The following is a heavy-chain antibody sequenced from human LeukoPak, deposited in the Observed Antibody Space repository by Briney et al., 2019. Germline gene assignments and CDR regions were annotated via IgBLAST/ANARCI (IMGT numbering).Heavy chain of an antibody. CDR3: ARGLVGATLDY. D-gene: IGHD1-26*01. CDR2: IYYSGST. CDR1: GGSISTYY. J-gene: IGHJ4*02. Sequence: PSETLSLTCTVSGGSISTYYWGWIRQPPGKGLEWIGSIYYSGSTYYNPSLKSRVTISVDTSKNQFSLKLSSVTAADTAVYYCARGLVGATLDYWGQGTLVTVSS. V-gene: IGHV4-39*01.